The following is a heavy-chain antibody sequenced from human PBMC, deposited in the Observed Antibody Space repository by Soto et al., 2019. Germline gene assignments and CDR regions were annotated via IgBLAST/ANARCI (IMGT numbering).Heavy chain of an antibody. CDR2: ISSSSSYI. D-gene: IGHD6-19*01. CDR3: SRDDGGSGWSNDY. J-gene: IGHJ4*02. Sequence: EVQLVESGGGLVKPGGSLRLSCAASGFTFSSYSMNWVRQAPGKGLEWVSSISSSSSYIYYADSVKGRFNISRDNAKNSLYQQMNSLRAGGTAVYYCSRDDGGSGWSNDYWGQGTLVTVAT. CDR1: GFTFSSYS. V-gene: IGHV3-21*01.